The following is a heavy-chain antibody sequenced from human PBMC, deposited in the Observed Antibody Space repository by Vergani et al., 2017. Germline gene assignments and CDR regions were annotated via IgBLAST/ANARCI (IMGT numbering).Heavy chain of an antibody. CDR3: ARGGDNWNYHIDY. CDR1: GGSISSGSYY. CDR2: IYTSGST. D-gene: IGHD1-7*01. J-gene: IGHJ4*02. Sequence: QVQLQESGPGLVKPSQTLSLTCTVSGGSISSGSYYWSWIRQPAGKGLEWIGRIYTSGSTNYNPSLKSRVTISVDTSKNQFSLKLSSVTAADTAVYYGARGGDNWNYHIDYGGQGTLVTVSS. V-gene: IGHV4-61*02.